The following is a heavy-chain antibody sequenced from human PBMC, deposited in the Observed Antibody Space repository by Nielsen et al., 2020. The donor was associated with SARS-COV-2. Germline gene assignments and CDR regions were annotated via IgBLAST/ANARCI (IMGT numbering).Heavy chain of an antibody. V-gene: IGHV3-30*18. CDR2: ISYDGSVK. CDR3: TKGAQLGDF. J-gene: IGHJ4*02. CDR1: GFSISKFG. Sequence: GESLKISCEASGFSISKFGKHWVRQAPGKGLDWMTFISYDGSVKYYATSVKGRFTISTDMSKNTLYLQMNSLRPEDTAVYYCTKGAQLGDFWGQGTLVSVSS. D-gene: IGHD6-13*01.